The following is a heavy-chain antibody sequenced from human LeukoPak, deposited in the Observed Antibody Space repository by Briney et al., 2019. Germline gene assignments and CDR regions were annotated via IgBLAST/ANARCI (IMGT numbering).Heavy chain of an antibody. J-gene: IGHJ1*01. CDR1: GGSISSSSYY. Sequence: PSETLSLTCTVSGGSISSSSYYWGWIRQPPGKGLEWIGSTYYSGNTYYSPSLKSRVTISVDTSKNQFSLKLSSVTAADTAVYYCARQSKGIIVITDFQHWGQGTLVTVSS. V-gene: IGHV4-39*01. D-gene: IGHD3-22*01. CDR3: ARQSKGIIVITDFQH. CDR2: TYYSGNT.